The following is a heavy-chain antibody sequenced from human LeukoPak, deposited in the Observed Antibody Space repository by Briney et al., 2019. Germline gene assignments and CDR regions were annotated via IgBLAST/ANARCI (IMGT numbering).Heavy chain of an antibody. Sequence: PGGSLRLSCAASGFIFSSYSMHWVRQAPGKGLEYVSAITGDGGSTYYANSVKGRFTISRDNSKNTLYLQMNSLRAEDTAVYYCARSPPLSYYFDYWGQGTLVTVSS. CDR3: ARSPPLSYYFDY. CDR2: ITGDGGST. J-gene: IGHJ4*02. CDR1: GFIFSSYS. V-gene: IGHV3-64*01.